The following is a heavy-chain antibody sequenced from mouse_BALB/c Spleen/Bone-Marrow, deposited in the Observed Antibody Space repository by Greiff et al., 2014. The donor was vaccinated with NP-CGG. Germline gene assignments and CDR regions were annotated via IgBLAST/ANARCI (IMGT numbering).Heavy chain of an antibody. CDR1: GFTFSSFG. Sequence: DVHLVESGGGLVQPGGSRKLSCAASGFTFSSFGMHWVRQAPEKGLEWVAYISSGSSTIYCADTVKGRFTISRDNPKNTLFLQMTSLRFEDTAMYYCARDDYDYAMDYWGQGTSVTVSS. V-gene: IGHV5-17*02. J-gene: IGHJ4*01. D-gene: IGHD2-4*01. CDR3: ARDDYDYAMDY. CDR2: ISSGSSTI.